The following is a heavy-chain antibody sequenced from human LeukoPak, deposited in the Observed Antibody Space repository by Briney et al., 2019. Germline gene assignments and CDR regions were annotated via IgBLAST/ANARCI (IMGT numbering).Heavy chain of an antibody. V-gene: IGHV4-34*01. J-gene: IGHJ3*02. CDR2: INHSGST. Sequence: SETLSLTCTVSGGSISSYYWSWIRQPPGKGLEWIGEINHSGSTNYNPSLKSRATISVDTSKNQFSLKLSSVTAADTAVYYCARGRWPTDAFDIWGQGTMVTVSS. D-gene: IGHD4-23*01. CDR3: ARGRWPTDAFDI. CDR1: GGSISSYY.